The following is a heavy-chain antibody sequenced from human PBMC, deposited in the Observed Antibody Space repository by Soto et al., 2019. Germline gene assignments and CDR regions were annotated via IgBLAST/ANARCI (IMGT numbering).Heavy chain of an antibody. CDR2: ISWNSGSI. Sequence: EVQLVESGGGLVQPGRSLRLSCAASGFTFDDYVMHWVRQAPGKGLEWVSGISWNSGSIGYADSVKGRFTISRDNAKNSLYLQMNSLRAEDTALYYCAKDKAETVAGTFDPWGQGTLVTVSS. CDR3: AKDKAETVAGTFDP. V-gene: IGHV3-9*01. J-gene: IGHJ5*02. D-gene: IGHD6-19*01. CDR1: GFTFDDYV.